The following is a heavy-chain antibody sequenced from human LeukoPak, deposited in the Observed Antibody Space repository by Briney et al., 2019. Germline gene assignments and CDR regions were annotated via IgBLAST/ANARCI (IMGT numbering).Heavy chain of an antibody. Sequence: GGSLRLSCAASGFTFDDYAMHWVRQAPGKGLEWVSLISGEGGSTYYADSVKGRFTISRDNSKNSLYLQMNSLRTEDTALYYCAKGLVVPAAPLGDYYYYGMDVWGQGTTVTVSS. CDR2: ISGEGGST. V-gene: IGHV3-43*02. CDR3: AKGLVVPAAPLGDYYYYGMDV. D-gene: IGHD2-2*01. CDR1: GFTFDDYA. J-gene: IGHJ6*02.